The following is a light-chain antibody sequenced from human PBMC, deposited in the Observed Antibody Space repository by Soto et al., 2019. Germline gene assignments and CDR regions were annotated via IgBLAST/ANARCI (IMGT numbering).Light chain of an antibody. CDR1: QDIATY. J-gene: IGKJ1*01. CDR2: DAS. CDR3: QQYYSYPRT. V-gene: IGKV1-16*01. Sequence: DIQMTQSPSSLSASVGNRVTITCQASQDIATYLNWYQQKPGKAPNLLIYDASTLQSGVPSRFSGSGSGTDFTLTISCLQSEDFATYYCQQYYSYPRTFGQGTKVDSK.